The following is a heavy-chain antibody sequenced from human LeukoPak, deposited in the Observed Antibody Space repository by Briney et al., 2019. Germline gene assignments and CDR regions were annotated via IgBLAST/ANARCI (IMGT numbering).Heavy chain of an antibody. Sequence: SETLSLTCTVSGGSIMSYFWSWIRQPPGKGLEWMGHISYSGSTNYNPSLKSRVTISVDTSKNQFSLTLTSVTVADTAVYYCARQASSGWYVLDYWGQGILATVSS. V-gene: IGHV4-59*08. CDR3: ARQASSGWYVLDY. J-gene: IGHJ4*02. D-gene: IGHD6-19*01. CDR1: GGSIMSYF. CDR2: ISYSGST.